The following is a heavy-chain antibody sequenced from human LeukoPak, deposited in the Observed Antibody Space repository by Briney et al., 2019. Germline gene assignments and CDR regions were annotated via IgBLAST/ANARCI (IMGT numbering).Heavy chain of an antibody. CDR3: ARVRRPMVRGAHSDAFDI. V-gene: IGHV4-59*01. Sequence: SETLSLTCTVSGGSIRSYCWSWIRQPPGKGLEWIGYIYYSGSTNYNPSLKSRVTISVDTSKNQFSLKLSSVTAADTAVYYCARVRRPMVRGAHSDAFDIWGQGTMVTVSS. CDR1: GGSIRSYC. J-gene: IGHJ3*02. CDR2: IYYSGST. D-gene: IGHD3-10*01.